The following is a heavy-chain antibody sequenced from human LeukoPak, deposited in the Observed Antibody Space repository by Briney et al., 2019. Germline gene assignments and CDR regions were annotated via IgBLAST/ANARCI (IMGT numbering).Heavy chain of an antibody. CDR1: GFTLSSYE. CDR2: ISSSGSTI. J-gene: IGHJ6*02. D-gene: IGHD3-9*01. Sequence: GGSLRLSCAASGFTLSSYEMNWVRRAPGKGLEWVSYISSSGSTIYYADSVKGRFTISRDNAKNSLYLQMNSLRAEDTAVYYCATTTPAQYFDWFPPSGPIYGMDVWGQGTTVTVSS. CDR3: ATTTPAQYFDWFPPSGPIYGMDV. V-gene: IGHV3-48*03.